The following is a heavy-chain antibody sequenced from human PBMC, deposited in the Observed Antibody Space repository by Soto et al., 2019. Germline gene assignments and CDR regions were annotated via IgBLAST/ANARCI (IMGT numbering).Heavy chain of an antibody. Sequence: QPGGSLRLSCAASGFTFSSYAMSWVRQAPGKGLEWVSAISGSGGRTCYADSVKGRFTISRDNSKNTLYLQMNSLRAEDTAVYYCAALIVVVMYPDYWGQGTLVTVSS. CDR3: AALIVVVMYPDY. V-gene: IGHV3-23*01. D-gene: IGHD3-22*01. CDR2: ISGSGGRT. J-gene: IGHJ4*02. CDR1: GFTFSSYA.